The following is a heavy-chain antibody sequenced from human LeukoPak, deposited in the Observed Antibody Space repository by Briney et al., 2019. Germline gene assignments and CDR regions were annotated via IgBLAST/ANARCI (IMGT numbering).Heavy chain of an antibody. CDR3: ARDQEGFDY. CDR1: GGTFSSYA. V-gene: IGHV1-69*05. J-gene: IGHJ4*02. CDR2: ITPMFGTA. Sequence: GASVKVSCKASGGTFSSYAISWVRQAPGQGLEWMGGITPMFGTANYAQKFQGRVTVTRDTSTTTVHMELRGLRSEDTAVYYCARDQEGFDYWGQGTVVTVSS.